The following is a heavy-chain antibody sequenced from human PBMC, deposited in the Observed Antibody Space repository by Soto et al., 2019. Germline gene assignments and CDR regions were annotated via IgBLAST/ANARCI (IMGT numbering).Heavy chain of an antibody. D-gene: IGHD6-6*01. Sequence: QVQLVQSGAEVKKPGSSVKVSCKASGGTFSSYAISWVRQAPGQGLEWMGGIIPIFGTANYAQKFQGRVTITADESTSTAYRELTSMRSEDTAVYYCARDLPYSSSPYYYYGMDVWGQGTTVTVSS. CDR1: GGTFSSYA. CDR3: ARDLPYSSSPYYYYGMDV. V-gene: IGHV1-69*01. CDR2: IIPIFGTA. J-gene: IGHJ6*02.